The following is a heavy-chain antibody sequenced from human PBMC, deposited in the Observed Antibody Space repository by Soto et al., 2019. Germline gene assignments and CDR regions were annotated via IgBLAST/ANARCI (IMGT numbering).Heavy chain of an antibody. Sequence: PSETLSLTCTVSGTSISRYYCSWIRPSPGKGLEWIGYLYNTGSTIYNPSLKSRVTISVDTSKNQFSLKMSSVTAADTAVYYCARDRGLVPAARDYYYYGMDVWGQGTTVTVSS. J-gene: IGHJ6*02. D-gene: IGHD2-2*01. V-gene: IGHV4-59*01. CDR1: GTSISRYY. CDR3: ARDRGLVPAARDYYYYGMDV. CDR2: LYNTGST.